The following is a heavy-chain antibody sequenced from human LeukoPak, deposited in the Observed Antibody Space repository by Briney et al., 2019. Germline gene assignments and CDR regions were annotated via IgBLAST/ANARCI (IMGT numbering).Heavy chain of an antibody. V-gene: IGHV3-21*01. CDR2: ISSSSSYI. D-gene: IGHD3-22*01. CDR3: ARTGYYDSSGYYETNDY. J-gene: IGHJ4*02. CDR1: GFTFSSYW. Sequence: PGGSLRLSCAASGFTFSSYWMSWVRQAPGKGLEWVSSISSSSSYIYYADSVKGRFTISRDNAKNSLYLQMNSLRAEDTAVYYCARTGYYDSSGYYETNDYWGQGTLVTVSS.